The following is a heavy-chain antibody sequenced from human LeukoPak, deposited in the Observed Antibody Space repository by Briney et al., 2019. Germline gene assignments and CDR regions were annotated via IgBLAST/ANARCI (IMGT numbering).Heavy chain of an antibody. CDR2: IIPIFGTA. J-gene: IGHJ4*02. CDR3: ASGASGGSWFPFDY. Sequence: SVKVSCKASGGTFSSYAISWVRQAPGQGLEWMGRIIPIFGTANYAQKFQGRVTITTDESASTAYMELSSLRSEDTAVYYCASGASGGSWFPFDYWGQGTLVTVSS. V-gene: IGHV1-69*05. D-gene: IGHD6-13*01. CDR1: GGTFSSYA.